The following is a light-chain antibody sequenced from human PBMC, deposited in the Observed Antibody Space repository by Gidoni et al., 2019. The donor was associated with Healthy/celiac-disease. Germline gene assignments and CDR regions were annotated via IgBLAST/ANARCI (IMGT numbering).Light chain of an antibody. CDR2: RNN. CDR1: SSNIGSNY. Sequence: QSVLTPPPSASGTPGQRVTISCSGSSSNIGSNYVYGYQQLPGTAPKLLIYRNNQRPSGFPDRFSGSKSGTSASLAISGLRSEDEADYYCAAWDDSLSGVVFGGGTKLTVL. J-gene: IGLJ2*01. V-gene: IGLV1-47*01. CDR3: AAWDDSLSGVV.